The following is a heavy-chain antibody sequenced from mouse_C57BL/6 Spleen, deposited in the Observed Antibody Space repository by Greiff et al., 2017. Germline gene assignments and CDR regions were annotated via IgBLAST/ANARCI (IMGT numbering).Heavy chain of an antibody. Sequence: QVQLKQPGAELVRPGSSVKLSCKASGYTFTSYWMHWVKQRPIQGLEWIGNIDPSDSETHYNQKFKDKATLTVDKSSSTAYMQLSSLTSEDSAVYYCARDYGNSYWYFDVWGTGTTVTVSS. CDR2: IDPSDSET. D-gene: IGHD2-1*01. V-gene: IGHV1-52*01. J-gene: IGHJ1*03. CDR1: GYTFTSYW. CDR3: ARDYGNSYWYFDV.